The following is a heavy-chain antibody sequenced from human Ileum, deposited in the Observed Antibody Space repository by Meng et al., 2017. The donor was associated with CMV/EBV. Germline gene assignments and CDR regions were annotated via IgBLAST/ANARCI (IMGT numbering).Heavy chain of an antibody. V-gene: IGHV3-11*01. CDR2: ISGGGSTM. CDR3: ARGNAYDVCSGYYTINYYGMDV. CDR1: GFSFSSYA. J-gene: IGHJ6*02. D-gene: IGHD3-3*01. Sequence: GGSLRLSCAASGFSFSSYAMTWIRQAPGKGLEWVSYISGGGSTMYYADSMKGRFTISRDNAKSSLYLQMNSLRAEDTAVYYCARGNAYDVCSGYYTINYYGMDVWGQGTTVTVSS.